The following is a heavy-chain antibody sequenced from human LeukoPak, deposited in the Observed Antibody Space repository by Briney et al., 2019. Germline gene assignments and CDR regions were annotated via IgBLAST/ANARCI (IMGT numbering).Heavy chain of an antibody. J-gene: IGHJ4*02. D-gene: IGHD1-26*01. CDR3: ARELVGGAGY. CDR1: GFIFSSSA. Sequence: PGRSLRLSCVASGFIFSSSAFHWYRQAPGKGLEWVAVISYDGRNTYYADSVKGRSTISRVNSMNTLYLQMDSLRDEDTAVYYCARELVGGAGYWGQGTLVTVSS. V-gene: IGHV3-30*01. CDR2: ISYDGRNT.